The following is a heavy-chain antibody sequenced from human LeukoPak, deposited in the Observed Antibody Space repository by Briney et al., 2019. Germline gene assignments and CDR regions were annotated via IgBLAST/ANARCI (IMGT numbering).Heavy chain of an antibody. CDR1: GGSISSYY. Sequence: SETLSLTCTASGGSISSYYWSWIRQPAGKGLEWIGRIYTSGSTNYNPSLKSRVTMSVDTSTNQFSLKLSSGTAADTALYYSARDDYGDYIVAFDIWGQGTMVTVSS. CDR3: ARDDYGDYIVAFDI. V-gene: IGHV4-4*07. CDR2: IYTSGST. D-gene: IGHD4-17*01. J-gene: IGHJ3*02.